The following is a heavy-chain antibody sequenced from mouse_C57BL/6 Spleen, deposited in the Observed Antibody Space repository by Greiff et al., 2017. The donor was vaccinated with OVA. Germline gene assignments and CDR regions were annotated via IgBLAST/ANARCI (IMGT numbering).Heavy chain of an antibody. V-gene: IGHV1-26*01. CDR2: INPNNGGT. CDR1: GYTFTDYY. CDR3: ERGALERAWCAY. D-gene: IGHD3-1*01. Sequence: EVQLQQSGPELVKPGASVKISCKASGYTFTDYYMNWVKQSPGKSLEWIGDINPNNGGTSYTQKFKGQATLTVDKSSSTAYMELRSLTSEDSAVYYCERGALERAWCAYWGQGTLVTVSA. J-gene: IGHJ3*01.